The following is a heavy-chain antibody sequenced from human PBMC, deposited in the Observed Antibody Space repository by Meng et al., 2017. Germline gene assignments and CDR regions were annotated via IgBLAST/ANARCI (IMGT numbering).Heavy chain of an antibody. CDR3: ARDPISERPDY. Sequence: SETLSLTCTASGGSISSSTYYWGWIRQPPGKGLEWIGSIYYSGSTYYNPSLKSRVTVSVDTSKNQFSLKLDSVTAADTAVYYCARDPISERPDYWGQGALVTVSS. CDR1: GGSISSSTYY. J-gene: IGHJ4*02. V-gene: IGHV4-39*07. D-gene: IGHD1-1*01. CDR2: IYYSGST.